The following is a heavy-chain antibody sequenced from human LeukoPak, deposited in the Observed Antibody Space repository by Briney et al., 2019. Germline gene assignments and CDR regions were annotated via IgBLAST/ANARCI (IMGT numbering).Heavy chain of an antibody. V-gene: IGHV3-23*01. CDR3: VREAGYCAPVCYKTNWFDP. CDR1: GSPFSSDA. J-gene: IGHJ5*02. CDR2: ISNGNT. Sequence: GESLRLSCAASGSPFSSDAMSWVRQPPGKGLEWVAAISNGNTYYAGSVRGRFTISRDDSENTVYLQMNSLRDEDTALYYCVREAGYCAPVCYKTNWFDPWGQGTLVTVSS. D-gene: IGHD2-15*01.